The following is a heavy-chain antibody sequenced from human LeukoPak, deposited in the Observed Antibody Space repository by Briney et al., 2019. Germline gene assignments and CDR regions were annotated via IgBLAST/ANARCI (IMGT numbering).Heavy chain of an antibody. V-gene: IGHV1-69*01. CDR3: ATHPWEHKNWYFDL. J-gene: IGHJ2*01. CDR1: GGTFSSYA. D-gene: IGHD1-26*01. CDR2: IIPIFGTA. Sequence: SVKVSCKASGGTFSSYAISWVRQAPGQGLEWMGGIIPIFGTANYAQKFQGRVTITADESTSTAYMEPSSLRSEDTAVYYCATHPWEHKNWYFDLWGRGTLVTVSS.